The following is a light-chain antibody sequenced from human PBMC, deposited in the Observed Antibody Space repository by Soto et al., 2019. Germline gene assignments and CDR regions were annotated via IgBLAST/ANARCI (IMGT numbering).Light chain of an antibody. CDR3: QQYDNLPPLT. CDR2: DAS. V-gene: IGKV1-33*01. J-gene: IGKJ4*01. CDR1: QDISNY. Sequence: DIQMTQSPSSLSASVGDRVTITCQASQDISNYLNWYQQKPGKAPKLLIYDASNLETGVPSRFSGSGSGTDFTITISSLQPEDIATYYCQQYDNLPPLTFGGGTMVEIK.